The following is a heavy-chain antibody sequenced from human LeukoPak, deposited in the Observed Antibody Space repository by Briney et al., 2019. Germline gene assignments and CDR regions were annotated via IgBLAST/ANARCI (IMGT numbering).Heavy chain of an antibody. CDR2: FDPEDGET. CDR3: ATGQGAGARDYYYMDV. CDR1: GYTLTELS. D-gene: IGHD6-19*01. Sequence: ASVKVSCKVSGYTLTELSMHWVRQAPGKGLEWMGGFDPEDGETIYAQKFQGRVTMTEDTSTGTAYMELSSLRSEDTAVYYCATGQGAGARDYYYMDVWGKGTTVTVSS. V-gene: IGHV1-24*01. J-gene: IGHJ6*03.